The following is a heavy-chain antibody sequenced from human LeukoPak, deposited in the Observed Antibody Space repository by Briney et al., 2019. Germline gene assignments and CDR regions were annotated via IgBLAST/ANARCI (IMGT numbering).Heavy chain of an antibody. Sequence: PGASLKISCKGSGYSFTSYWIGWVRPLPGKGLEWMGIIYPGDSDTRYSPSFQGQVTISADKSISTAYLQWSSLKASDTAMYYCAATYSYGYRYFDYWGQGTLVTVSS. CDR1: GYSFTSYW. CDR3: AATYSYGYRYFDY. V-gene: IGHV5-51*01. J-gene: IGHJ4*02. CDR2: IYPGDSDT. D-gene: IGHD5-18*01.